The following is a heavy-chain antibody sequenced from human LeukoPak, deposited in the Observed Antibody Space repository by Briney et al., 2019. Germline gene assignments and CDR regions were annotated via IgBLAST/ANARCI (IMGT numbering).Heavy chain of an antibody. D-gene: IGHD2-15*01. J-gene: IGHJ5*02. Sequence: GASVKVSCKASGYTFTGYYIHWVRPAPGQGLEWMGRINPTNGVTDYAQRFQGRVTMTRDTSISTAYMELTGLRSDDTAVYYCASPSHYCSGGSCLSNWFDPWGQGTLVTVAS. CDR2: INPTNGVT. CDR1: GYTFTGYY. V-gene: IGHV1-2*06. CDR3: ASPSHYCSGGSCLSNWFDP.